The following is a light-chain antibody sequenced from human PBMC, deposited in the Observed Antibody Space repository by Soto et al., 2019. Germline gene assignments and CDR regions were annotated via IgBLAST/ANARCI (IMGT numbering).Light chain of an antibody. CDR3: HSADRSSTSVV. CDR1: AFPKQY. V-gene: IGLV3-25*02. Sequence: SSELTQPPSVSVSPGQSTRITCTGDAFPKQYAYCYQQKPGQAPVLVICKDTERPSGIPERFSGSSSGTTVTLTISGVQAEDEADYYCHSADRSSTSVVFGGGTKLTVL. CDR2: KDT. J-gene: IGLJ2*01.